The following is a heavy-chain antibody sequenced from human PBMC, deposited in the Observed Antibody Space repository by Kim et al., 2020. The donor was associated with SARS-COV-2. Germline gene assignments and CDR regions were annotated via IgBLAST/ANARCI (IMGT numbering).Heavy chain of an antibody. CDR2: IYHSGST. D-gene: IGHD4-17*01. J-gene: IGHJ4*02. V-gene: IGHV4-38-2*02. CDR3: ARASIGGDYGGKADY. Sequence: SETLSLTCTVSGYSISSGYYWGWIRQPPGKGLEWIGSIYHSGSTYYNPSLKSRVTISVDTSKNQFSLKLSSVTAADTAVYYCARASIGGDYGGKADYWGQGALVTVSS. CDR1: GYSISSGYY.